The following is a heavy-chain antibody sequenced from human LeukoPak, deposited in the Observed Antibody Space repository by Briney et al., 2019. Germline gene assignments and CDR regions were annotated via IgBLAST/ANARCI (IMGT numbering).Heavy chain of an antibody. J-gene: IGHJ6*03. D-gene: IGHD6-13*01. V-gene: IGHV3-11*04. CDR2: ISSSSSTI. Sequence: LSLTCTVSGYSISTGYYWGWIRQPPGKGLEWVSYISSSSSTIYYADSVKGRFTISRDNAKNSLYLQMNSLRAEDTAVYYCARDGAAAGTRGSYYYYYYMDVWGKGTTVTVSS. CDR3: ARDGAAAGTRGSYYYYYYMDV. CDR1: GYSISTGYY.